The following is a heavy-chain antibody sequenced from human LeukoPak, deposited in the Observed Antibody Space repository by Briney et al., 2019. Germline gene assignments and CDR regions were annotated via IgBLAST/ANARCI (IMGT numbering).Heavy chain of an antibody. Sequence: SETLSLTCAVYGGSFSGYYWSWIRQPPGKGLEWIGEINYSGSTNYNPSLKSRVTISVDTSKNQFSLKLSSVTAADTAVYYCARGYSSREMATIHYDYWGQGTLVTVSS. CDR2: INYSGST. CDR1: GGSFSGYY. J-gene: IGHJ4*02. D-gene: IGHD5-24*01. V-gene: IGHV4-34*01. CDR3: ARGYSSREMATIHYDY.